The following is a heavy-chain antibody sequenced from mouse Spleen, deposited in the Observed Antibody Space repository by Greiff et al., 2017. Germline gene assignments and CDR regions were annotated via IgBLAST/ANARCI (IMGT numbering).Heavy chain of an antibody. Sequence: EVQLVESGPGLVKPSQSLSLTCSVTGYSITSGYYWNWIRQFPGNKLEWMGYISYDGSNNYNPSLKNRISITRDTSKNQFFLKLNSVTTEDTATYYCARDLLLRYYAMDYWGQGTSVTVSS. V-gene: IGHV3-6*01. CDR1: GYSITSGYY. CDR2: ISYDGSN. J-gene: IGHJ4*01. D-gene: IGHD1-1*01. CDR3: ARDLLLRYYAMDY.